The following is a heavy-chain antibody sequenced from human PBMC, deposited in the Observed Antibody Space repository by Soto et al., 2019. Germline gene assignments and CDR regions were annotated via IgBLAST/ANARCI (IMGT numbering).Heavy chain of an antibody. CDR2: ISYDGSNK. J-gene: IGHJ5*02. CDR1: GFTFSSYG. CDR3: AKGTGDYCSGGSCYQIGDWFDP. Sequence: GGSLRLSCAASGFTFSSYGMHWVRQAPGKGLEWVAVISYDGSNKYYANSVKGRFTISRDNSKNTLYLQMNSLRAEDTAVYYCAKGTGDYCSGGSCYQIGDWFDPWGQGTLVTVSS. V-gene: IGHV3-30*18. D-gene: IGHD2-15*01.